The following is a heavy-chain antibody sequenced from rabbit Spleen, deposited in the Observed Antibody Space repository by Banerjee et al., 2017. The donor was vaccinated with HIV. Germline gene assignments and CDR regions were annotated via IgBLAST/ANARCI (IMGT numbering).Heavy chain of an antibody. V-gene: IGHV1S40*01. CDR3: ARDTSSSFSSYGMDL. J-gene: IGHJ6*01. Sequence: QSLEESGGDLVKPGASLTLTCTASGFSISSNAMCWVRQAPGKGLEWIACIDTNTGRNVYATWAKGPFTISKTPSTTVTLQMTSLTAADTATYFCARDTSSSFSSYGMDLWGPGTLVTVS. D-gene: IGHD1-1*01. CDR2: IDTNTGRN. CDR1: GFSISSNA.